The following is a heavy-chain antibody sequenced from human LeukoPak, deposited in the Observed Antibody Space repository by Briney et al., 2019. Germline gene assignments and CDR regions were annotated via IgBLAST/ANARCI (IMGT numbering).Heavy chain of an antibody. J-gene: IGHJ6*03. CDR1: GYTNPNYG. V-gene: IGHV1-18*01. Sequence: GASVKVSCKISGYTNPNYGVTWVRQAPGQGLEWMGWISIYNGNTQYAPRFQGRVTLTRDTSTTTVYMDLRSLTSDDTAAYYCASPAKGAFFYYYMDVWGKGTSVIVSS. CDR3: ASPAKGAFFYYYMDV. D-gene: IGHD3-3*01. CDR2: ISIYNGNT.